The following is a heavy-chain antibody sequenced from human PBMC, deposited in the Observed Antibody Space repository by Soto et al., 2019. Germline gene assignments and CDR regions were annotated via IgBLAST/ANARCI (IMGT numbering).Heavy chain of an antibody. CDR3: ARIKLVEWFFINVDVYDMDV. CDR1: GVSLCDYA. Sequence: GGSLRLCCVACGVSLCDYAVNWVRQAPGKGLEWVSFISSDSRTIYYADSVEGRFTVSRDNARNSVSLQMDSLRDEDAAVYYCARIKLVEWFFINVDVYDMDVWGQGTPVTVSS. J-gene: IGHJ6*02. V-gene: IGHV3-48*02. CDR2: ISSDSRTI. D-gene: IGHD3-3*01.